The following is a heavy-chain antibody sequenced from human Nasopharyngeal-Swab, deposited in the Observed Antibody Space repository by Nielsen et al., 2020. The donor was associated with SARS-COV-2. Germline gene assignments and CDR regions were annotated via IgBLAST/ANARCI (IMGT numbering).Heavy chain of an antibody. J-gene: IGHJ4*02. CDR3: AKDSVMITFGGVIVD. CDR1: GFTFSSYS. Sequence: GGSLRLSCAASGFTFSSYSMNWVRQAPGKGLEWVSLISGDGGSTYYADSVKGRFTISRDNSKNSLYLQMNSLRTEDTALYYCAKDSVMITFGGVIVDWGQGTLVTVSS. D-gene: IGHD3-16*02. CDR2: ISGDGGST. V-gene: IGHV3-43*02.